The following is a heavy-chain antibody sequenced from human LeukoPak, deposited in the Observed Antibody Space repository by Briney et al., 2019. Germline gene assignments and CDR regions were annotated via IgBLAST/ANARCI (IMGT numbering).Heavy chain of an antibody. CDR3: ARGGTGNCFDY. D-gene: IGHD1-1*01. Sequence: GSLRLSCAASGFSISNSYMTWVRQAPGKGLEWVSHIYSGGSTNFADSVKGRFTISIDNSRNTLWLQMNSLRVEDTAIYYCARGGTGNCFDYWGQGALVAVSS. CDR2: IYSGGST. V-gene: IGHV3-66*01. J-gene: IGHJ4*02. CDR1: GFSISNSY.